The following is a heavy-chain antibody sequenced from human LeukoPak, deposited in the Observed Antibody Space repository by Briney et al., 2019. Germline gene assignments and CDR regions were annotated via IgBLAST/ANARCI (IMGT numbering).Heavy chain of an antibody. D-gene: IGHD3-22*01. Sequence: PGGSLRLSCAASGFTFSSYWMHWVRQAPGRGLVWVSRSNSDGSSISYADSVKGRFTISRDNAKNTLYLQMNSLRAEDTAVYYCARVFYISPYYDSSGYYAGWGQGTLVTVSS. CDR1: GFTFSSYW. V-gene: IGHV3-74*01. CDR3: ARVFYISPYYDSSGYYAG. J-gene: IGHJ4*02. CDR2: SNSDGSSI.